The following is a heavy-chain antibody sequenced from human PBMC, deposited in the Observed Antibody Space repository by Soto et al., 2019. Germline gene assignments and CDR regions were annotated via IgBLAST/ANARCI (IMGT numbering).Heavy chain of an antibody. CDR2: ISYDGSNE. V-gene: IGHV3-30-3*01. Sequence: QVQLVESGGGVVQPGRSLRLSCAASGFSFSNFGIHWIRQAPGKGLEWVALISYDGSNEYYADPVKARFTISRDNSKNTLFRQVNNLRAEDTAMYYCARGDGGDSAGFDIWGQGTMVTVSS. J-gene: IGHJ3*02. D-gene: IGHD2-21*02. CDR3: ARGDGGDSAGFDI. CDR1: GFSFSNFG.